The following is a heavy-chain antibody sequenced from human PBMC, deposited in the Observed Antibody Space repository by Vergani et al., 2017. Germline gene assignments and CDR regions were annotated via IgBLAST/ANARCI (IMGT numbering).Heavy chain of an antibody. J-gene: IGHJ4*02. D-gene: IGHD2-2*01. V-gene: IGHV4-30-4*08. CDR1: GGSISSGDYY. CDR3: ARYSGEYCSSTSCFMEDY. Sequence: QVQLQESGPGLVKPSQTLSLTCTVSGGSISSGDYYWSWIRQPPGKGLEWIGYIYYSGSTYYNPSLQSRVTISVDTSKNQFSLKLSAVTAPDTAVYYCARYSGEYCSSTSCFMEDYWGQGTLVTVSS. CDR2: IYYSGST.